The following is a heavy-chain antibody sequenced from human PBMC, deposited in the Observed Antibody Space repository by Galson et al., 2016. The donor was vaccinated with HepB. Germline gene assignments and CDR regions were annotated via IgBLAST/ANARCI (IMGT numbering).Heavy chain of an antibody. J-gene: IGHJ4*02. Sequence: SVKVSCKASGYTFTSYAIHWVRQAPGQRLEWMGWNNNANGNTEYSQSFQGRVTFTRDTSASTAYMELSSLRSEDTAVYYCARDGGSGWSRLWWGQGTLVAVSS. D-gene: IGHD6-19*01. V-gene: IGHV1-3*04. CDR3: ARDGGSGWSRLW. CDR1: GYTFTSYA. CDR2: NNNANGNT.